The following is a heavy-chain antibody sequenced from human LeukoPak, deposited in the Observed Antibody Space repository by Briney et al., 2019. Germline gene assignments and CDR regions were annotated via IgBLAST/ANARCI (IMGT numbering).Heavy chain of an antibody. CDR2: INPNTGET. V-gene: IGHV1-2*06. CDR1: GYTFTGYH. D-gene: IGHD3-3*01. CDR3: ARVKDFWSGYYPRVKGLDAFDI. J-gene: IGHJ3*02. Sequence: ASVKVSCKASGYTFTGYHIHWVRQAPGQGLEWMGRINPNTGETNFAQKFQGRVTMTRDTSISTAYMELSRLRSDDTAVYYCARVKDFWSGYYPRVKGLDAFDIWGQGTMVTVSS.